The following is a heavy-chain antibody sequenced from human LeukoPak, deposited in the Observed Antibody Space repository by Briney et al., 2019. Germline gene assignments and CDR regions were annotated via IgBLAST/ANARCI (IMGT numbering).Heavy chain of an antibody. CDR1: GGSISSYY. V-gene: IGHV4-59*01. CDR2: IYYSGST. Sequence: SETLSLTCTVSGGSISSYYWSWIRQPPGKGLEWIGYIYYSGSTNYNPSLESRVTISVDTSENQFSLKLSSVTAADTAVYYCARVSPENDAFDIWGQGTMVTVSS. CDR3: ARVSPENDAFDI. J-gene: IGHJ3*02.